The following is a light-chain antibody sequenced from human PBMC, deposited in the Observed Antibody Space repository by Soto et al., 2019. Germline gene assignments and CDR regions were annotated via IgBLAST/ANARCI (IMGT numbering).Light chain of an antibody. CDR3: RHCGSAPQIT. J-gene: IGKJ5*01. V-gene: IGKV3-20*01. CDR1: QSVSSN. Sequence: EIVLTQSPATLSVSPGDSATLSCRASQSVSSNLAWYQQKPGQAPRLSIYRTSNRAPGIPDRFSCSGSGPDFTLTISRLEPEDFAECYCRHCGSAPQITFGQGTRLEIK. CDR2: RTS.